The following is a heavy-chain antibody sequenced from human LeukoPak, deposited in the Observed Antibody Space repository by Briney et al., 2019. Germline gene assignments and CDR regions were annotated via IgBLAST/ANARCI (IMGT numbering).Heavy chain of an antibody. Sequence: ASVKVSCKASGGTFSSYAISWVRQAPGQGLEWMGIINPSGGSTSYAQKFQGRVTMTRDMSTSTVYMELSSLRSEDTAVYYCAREMGVGITVAGARGGRYNWFDPWGQGTLVTVSS. D-gene: IGHD6-19*01. CDR2: INPSGGST. J-gene: IGHJ5*02. CDR3: AREMGVGITVAGARGGRYNWFDP. V-gene: IGHV1-46*01. CDR1: GGTFSSYA.